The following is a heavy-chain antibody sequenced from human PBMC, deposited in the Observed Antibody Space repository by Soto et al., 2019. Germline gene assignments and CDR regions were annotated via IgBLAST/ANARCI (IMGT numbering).Heavy chain of an antibody. D-gene: IGHD3-22*01. CDR3: ARRMFRLSPTNRAVNYYPLDV. CDR2: INHTGST. CDR1: SGPFRGYY. Sequence: PETMFLTCECHSGPFRGYYWTWIRQSPGKGLEWIAEINHTGSTNSNPSPRGRVTTSIDTPKNQFSLMLTSVTAADTAVYFCARRMFRLSPTNRAVNYYPLDVFCQGPTVT. V-gene: IGHV4-34*01. J-gene: IGHJ6*02.